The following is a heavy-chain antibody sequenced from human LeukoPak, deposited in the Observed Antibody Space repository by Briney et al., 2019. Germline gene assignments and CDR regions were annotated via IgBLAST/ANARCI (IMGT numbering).Heavy chain of an antibody. J-gene: IGHJ3*02. CDR1: GFTVSSNY. CDR2: IYSGGST. Sequence: GVSLTLSCAASGFTVSSNYMRWVRQAPGKGLEWGSIIYSGGSTYYADPVKGRFNISRDNSKNTLYLQMNRLGAEDTAAYYCARDISSGYYDAFDIWGQGTMVTVSS. V-gene: IGHV3-66*01. D-gene: IGHD3-22*01. CDR3: ARDISSGYYDAFDI.